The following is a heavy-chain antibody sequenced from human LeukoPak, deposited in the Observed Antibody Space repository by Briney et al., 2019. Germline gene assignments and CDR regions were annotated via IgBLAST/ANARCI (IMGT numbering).Heavy chain of an antibody. Sequence: GGSLSLSCAASGFTFSSYAMSWVRQAPGKGLEWVSGISGSGGSTYYADSVKGRFIISRDNSKNTLYLQMNSLRAEDTAVYYCAKGSYSSGWDSWGQGTLVTVSS. CDR3: AKGSYSSGWDS. CDR1: GFTFSSYA. J-gene: IGHJ4*02. D-gene: IGHD6-19*01. CDR2: ISGSGGST. V-gene: IGHV3-23*01.